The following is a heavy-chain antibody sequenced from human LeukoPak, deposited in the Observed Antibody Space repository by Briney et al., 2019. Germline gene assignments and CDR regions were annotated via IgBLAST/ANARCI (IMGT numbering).Heavy chain of an antibody. V-gene: IGHV3-30*02. CDR3: SKDLTSDFGGDLDP. D-gene: IGHD3-10*01. Sequence: GGSLRLSCAASGFTFSSYGIHWVRQAPGKGLEWVAFIRYDGSNKYYADSVKSRFTISRDNSKSTLYLQMNSLRAEDTAVYYCSKDLTSDFGGDLDPWGQGTLVTVSS. J-gene: IGHJ5*02. CDR1: GFTFSSYG. CDR2: IRYDGSNK.